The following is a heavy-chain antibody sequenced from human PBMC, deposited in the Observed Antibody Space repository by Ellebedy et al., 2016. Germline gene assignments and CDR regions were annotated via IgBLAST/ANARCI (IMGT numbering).Heavy chain of an antibody. D-gene: IGHD4-17*01. V-gene: IGHV4-59*01. CDR2: IYNSGST. CDR3: ARGEYGDLKHAPGY. J-gene: IGHJ4*02. Sequence: SETLSLXCTVSGGSISSYYWSWIRQPPGKGLEWIGYIYNSGSTSYNPSLKSRVSISVDTSKKQFSLKLSFVTAADTAVYYCARGEYGDLKHAPGYWGQGTLVTVSS. CDR1: GGSISSYY.